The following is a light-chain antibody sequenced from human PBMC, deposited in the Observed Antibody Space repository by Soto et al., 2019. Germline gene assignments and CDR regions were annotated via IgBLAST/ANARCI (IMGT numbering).Light chain of an antibody. CDR1: QSVGSN. CDR3: QQYTNWPPIT. V-gene: IGKV3-15*01. Sequence: EIVLTQSPATLSVSPGERATLSCRASQSVGSNLAWFQQKPGQAPRLLIYGASTRATGVPARFSGSGSGTDFTLTISSLQPEDFAVYYCQQYTNWPPITFGQGSRLEIK. CDR2: GAS. J-gene: IGKJ5*01.